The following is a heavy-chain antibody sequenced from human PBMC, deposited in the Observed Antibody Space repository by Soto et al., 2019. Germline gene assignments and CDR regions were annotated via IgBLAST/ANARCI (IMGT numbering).Heavy chain of an antibody. Sequence: EVQLVESGGGLVQPGRSLTLSCAASGFTFDDYAMHWVRQAPGKGLEWVSGISWNSDTIGYADSVRGRFTISRDNAENYLYLQMNSLGAEDTALYYCAKDKGPRNWSTRNCFWVALGMDVWGQGTTVTVSS. V-gene: IGHV3-9*01. D-gene: IGHD2-2*01. J-gene: IGHJ6*02. CDR1: GFTFDDYA. CDR2: ISWNSDTI. CDR3: AKDKGPRNWSTRNCFWVALGMDV.